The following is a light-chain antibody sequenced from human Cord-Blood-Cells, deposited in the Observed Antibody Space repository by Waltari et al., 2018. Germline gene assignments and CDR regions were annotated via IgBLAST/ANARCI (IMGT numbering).Light chain of an antibody. J-gene: IGLJ1*01. V-gene: IGLV2-11*01. CDR2: DVS. CDR1: SSDVGGYNY. CDR3: CSYAGSNYV. Sequence: QSALTQPRPVSGSPGQSVTISCTGTSSDVGGYNYVSWYQQHPGKAPKLMIYDVSKRPSGVPDRFSGSKSGNTASLTISGLQAEDEADYYCCSYAGSNYVFGTGTKVTVL.